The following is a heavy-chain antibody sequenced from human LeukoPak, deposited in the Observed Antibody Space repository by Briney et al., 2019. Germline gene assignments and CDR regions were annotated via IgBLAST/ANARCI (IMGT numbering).Heavy chain of an antibody. D-gene: IGHD2-2*01. V-gene: IGHV4-34*01. CDR2: INHSGST. CDR1: GGSFSGYY. Sequence: KSSETLSLTCAVYGGSFSGYYWSWIPQPPGKGLEWIGEINHSGSTNYNPSLKSRVTISVDTSKNQFSLTLNSVTAADTAVYYCARKGYCSSTSCYNFDYWGQGTLVTVSS. CDR3: ARKGYCSSTSCYNFDY. J-gene: IGHJ4*02.